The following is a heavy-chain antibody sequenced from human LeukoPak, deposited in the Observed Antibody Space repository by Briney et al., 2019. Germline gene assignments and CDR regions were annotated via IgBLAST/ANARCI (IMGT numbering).Heavy chain of an antibody. V-gene: IGHV3-23*01. CDR2: IGGGDTT. J-gene: IGHJ4*02. Sequence: PGGSLRPSCAASGFTFSTYVMTWVRQPPGKGLEWVSAIGGGDTTYYADSVKGRFTISRDNSKNTLYLQMDSLRADDTAVYYCAKGRFADGYNLWGQGTLVTVSS. CDR3: AKGRFADGYNL. CDR1: GFTFSTYV. D-gene: IGHD5-24*01.